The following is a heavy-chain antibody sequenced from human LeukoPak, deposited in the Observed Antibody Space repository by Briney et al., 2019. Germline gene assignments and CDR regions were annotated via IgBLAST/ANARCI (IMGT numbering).Heavy chain of an antibody. CDR1: GGSISSGGYY. J-gene: IGHJ4*02. Sequence: PSQTLSLTCTVSGGSISSGGYYWSWIRQHPGKGLEWIGYIYYSGSTYYNPSLKSRVTISVDTSKNQFSLKLSSVTAADTAVYYCAISPGDPDYYGSGSYLDYWGQGTLVTVSS. V-gene: IGHV4-31*03. D-gene: IGHD3-10*01. CDR3: AISPGDPDYYGSGSYLDY. CDR2: IYYSGST.